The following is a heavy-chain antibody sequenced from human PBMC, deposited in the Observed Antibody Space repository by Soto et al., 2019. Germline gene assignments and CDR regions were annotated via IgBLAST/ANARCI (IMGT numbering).Heavy chain of an antibody. CDR2: ISNDGNKK. V-gene: IGHV3-30*18. J-gene: IGHJ6*02. CDR3: AKGRHSSSCNVISYVYNGMYV. CDR1: GFTFSRDG. Sequence: QVQVVESGGGVVQPGRSLRLCCAGSGFTFSRDGMHWIRQAPGKGLEWVVLISNDGNKKYYEDSVKGRFTISRYYSKNTLYLQMNSLRPEDTAVYYCAKGRHSSSCNVISYVYNGMYVWGQGPTVTVSS. D-gene: IGHD6-13*01.